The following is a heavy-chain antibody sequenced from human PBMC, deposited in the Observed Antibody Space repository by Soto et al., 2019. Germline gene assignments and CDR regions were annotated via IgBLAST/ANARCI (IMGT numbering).Heavy chain of an antibody. CDR2: ISSSSYI. CDR3: AREDYVWGSYPTDY. Sequence: GGSLRLSCAASGFTFSSYSMNWVRQAPGKGLEWVSSISSSSYIYYADSVKGRFTISRDNAKNSLYLQMNSLRAEDTAVYYCAREDYVWGSYPTDYWGQGTLVTVSS. CDR1: GFTFSSYS. J-gene: IGHJ4*02. D-gene: IGHD3-16*02. V-gene: IGHV3-21*01.